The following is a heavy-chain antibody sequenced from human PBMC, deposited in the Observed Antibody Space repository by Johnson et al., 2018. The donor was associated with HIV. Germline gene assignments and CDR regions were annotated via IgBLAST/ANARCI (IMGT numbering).Heavy chain of an antibody. Sequence: QPGGSLRLSCAASGFRFDDYAMHWVRLTPGKGLEWVSLISWDGSDPYYGASVRGRFSISRDSSKASLYLQMNSLRPEDTALYYCAKDSDSFYFGSGDGFDIWGQGTMVTVSS. V-gene: IGHV3-43D*03. CDR2: ISWDGSDP. CDR3: AKDSDSFYFGSGDGFDI. D-gene: IGHD3-9*01. J-gene: IGHJ3*02. CDR1: GFRFDDYA.